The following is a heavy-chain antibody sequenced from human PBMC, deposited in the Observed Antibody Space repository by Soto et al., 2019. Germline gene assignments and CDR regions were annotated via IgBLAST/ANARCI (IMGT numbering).Heavy chain of an antibody. J-gene: IGHJ3*02. CDR2: IYPGDSDT. V-gene: IGHV5-51*01. Sequence: GESLKISCKGSGYSFTSYWIGWVRQMPGKGLEWMGIIYPGDSDTRYSPSFQGQVTISADKSISTAYLQWSSLKASDTAMYYCARHIAARAFNDAFDIWGQGTMVTVSS. CDR1: GYSFTSYW. CDR3: ARHIAARAFNDAFDI. D-gene: IGHD6-6*01.